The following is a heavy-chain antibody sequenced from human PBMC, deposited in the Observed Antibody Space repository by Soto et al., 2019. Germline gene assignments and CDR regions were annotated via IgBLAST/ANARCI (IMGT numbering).Heavy chain of an antibody. CDR1: GFTFSTYA. CDR3: ARDQMVACPYSDY. CDR2: ISYHGRNK. V-gene: IGHV3-30*04. J-gene: IGHJ4*02. Sequence: QVQLVESGGGVVQPGTSLRLSCAASGFTFSTYAMHWVRQAPGKGLEWVAAISYHGRNKNYADSVKGRFTISRDNSKYPLYVEINRLRLEDTALYYCARDQMVACPYSDYWGQGTMVTVSS. D-gene: IGHD2-15*01.